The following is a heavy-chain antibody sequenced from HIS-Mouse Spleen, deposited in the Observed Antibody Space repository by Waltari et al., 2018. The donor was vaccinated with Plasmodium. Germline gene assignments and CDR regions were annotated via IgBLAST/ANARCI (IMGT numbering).Heavy chain of an antibody. Sequence: EVQLVESGGGLVKPGGSLRLSCAASGFTFSSYSMNWVRQAPGKGLEWVSSISSGSRYIYYADSVKGRFTISRDNAKNSLYLQMNSLRAEDTAVYYCARESSSSWYFDYLGQGTLVTVSS. CDR3: ARESSSSWYFDY. V-gene: IGHV3-21*01. CDR1: GFTFSSYS. CDR2: ISSGSRYI. D-gene: IGHD6-13*01. J-gene: IGHJ4*02.